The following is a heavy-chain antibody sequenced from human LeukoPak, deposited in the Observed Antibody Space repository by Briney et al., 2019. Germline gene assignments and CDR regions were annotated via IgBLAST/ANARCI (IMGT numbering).Heavy chain of an antibody. CDR3: ARGGIAAAVDY. D-gene: IGHD6-13*01. CDR1: GYTFTSNY. Sequence: ASVKVSCKASGYTFTSNYIHWVRQAPGQGLEWMGGIIPIFGTANYAQKFQGRVTITADESTSTAYMELSSLRSEDTAVYYCARGGIAAAVDYWGQGTLVTVSS. CDR2: IIPIFGTA. V-gene: IGHV1-69*13. J-gene: IGHJ4*02.